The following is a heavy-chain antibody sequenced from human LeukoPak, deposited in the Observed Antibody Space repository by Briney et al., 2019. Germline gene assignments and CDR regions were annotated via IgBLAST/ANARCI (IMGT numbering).Heavy chain of an antibody. CDR1: GYTFTGYY. V-gene: IGHV1-2*02. J-gene: IGHJ4*02. CDR2: INPNSGGT. D-gene: IGHD1-1*01. Sequence: ASVKVSCKASGYTFTGYYMHWVRQAPGQGLEWMGWINPNSGGTNYAQTFQGRVTMTRDTSISTAYMELSSLRSDDTAVYYCARRQGTTLSFDYWGQGTLVTVSS. CDR3: ARRQGTTLSFDY.